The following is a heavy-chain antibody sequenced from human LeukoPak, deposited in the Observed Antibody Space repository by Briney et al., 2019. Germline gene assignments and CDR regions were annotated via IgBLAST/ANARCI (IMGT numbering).Heavy chain of an antibody. Sequence: GASVKVSCKASGGTFSSYAISWVRQAPGQGLEWMGGIIPIFGTANYAQKFQGRVTMTEDTSTDTAYMELSSLRSEDTAVYYCATNPDITFGGVIAPGSFDYWGQGTLVTVSS. CDR2: IIPIFGTA. D-gene: IGHD3-16*02. CDR1: GGTFSSYA. V-gene: IGHV1-69*06. CDR3: ATNPDITFGGVIAPGSFDY. J-gene: IGHJ4*02.